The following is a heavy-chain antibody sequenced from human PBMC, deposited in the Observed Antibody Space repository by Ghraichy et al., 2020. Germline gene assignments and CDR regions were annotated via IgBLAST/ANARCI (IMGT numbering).Heavy chain of an antibody. CDR1: GYTFTSYG. V-gene: IGHV1-18*01. D-gene: IGHD3-10*01. CDR2: ISAYNGNT. J-gene: IGHJ2*01. CDR3: ARGPRVPGWFRELWSTGYWYFDL. Sequence: ASAKVSCKASGYTFTSYGISWVRQAPGQGLEWMGWISAYNGNTNYAQKLQGRVTMTTDTSTSTAYMELRSLRSDDTAMYYCARGPRVPGWFRELWSTGYWYFDLWGRGTLVTVSS.